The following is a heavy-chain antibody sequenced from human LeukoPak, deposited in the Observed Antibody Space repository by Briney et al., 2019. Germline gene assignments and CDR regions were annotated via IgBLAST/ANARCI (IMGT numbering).Heavy chain of an antibody. V-gene: IGHV1-69*05. CDR2: IIPIAGTA. J-gene: IGHJ6*03. D-gene: IGHD1-26*01. Sequence: GASVKVSCKASGGTFSVDAITWVRQAPGQGLEWMGGIIPIAGTANYAQKFHGRVTITTDESTNAAYMELSSLRSEDTAVYYCARAPYGIYSGDYYAYYMDVWGKGTTVTVSS. CDR3: ARAPYGIYSGDYYAYYMDV. CDR1: GGTFSVDA.